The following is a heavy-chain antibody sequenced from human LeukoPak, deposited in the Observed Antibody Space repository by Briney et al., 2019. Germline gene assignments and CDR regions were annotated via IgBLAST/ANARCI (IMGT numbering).Heavy chain of an antibody. CDR3: ARENDYGDYALD. CDR2: INHSGST. J-gene: IGHJ4*02. Sequence: SETLSLTCAVYGGSFSGYYWSWIRQPPGKGLEWIREINHSGSTNYNPSLKSRVTISVDISVDTSKNQFSLKLTSVTAADTAVYFCARENDYGDYALDWGQGTLVTVSS. V-gene: IGHV4-34*01. D-gene: IGHD4-17*01. CDR1: GGSFSGYY.